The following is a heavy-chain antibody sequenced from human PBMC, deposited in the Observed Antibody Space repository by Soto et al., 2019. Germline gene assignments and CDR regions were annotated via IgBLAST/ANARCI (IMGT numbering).Heavy chain of an antibody. CDR2: ISAYDGNT. J-gene: IGHJ4*02. CDR3: ARDLMMGYYGSGSSGPFDY. Sequence: VASVKVSCKASGYTFTSYGMSWVRQAPGQGLNWMGWISAYDGNTNYAQKLQGRVTMTTDTSTSTAYMELRSLRSDNTAVYYCARDLMMGYYGSGSSGPFDYWGQGTLVTVSS. CDR1: GYTFTSYG. D-gene: IGHD3-10*01. V-gene: IGHV1-18*01.